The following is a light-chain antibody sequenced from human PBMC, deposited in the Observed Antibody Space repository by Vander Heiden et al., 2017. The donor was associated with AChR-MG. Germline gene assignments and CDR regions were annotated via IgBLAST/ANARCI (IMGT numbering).Light chain of an antibody. CDR1: QSVSSN. Sequence: ETAMTQATATLSVSPGERATLSCRASQSVSSNLAWYQQKPGQAPRLLIYGASTRATGIPARFSGSGSGTEFTLTISSLQSEDFAVYYCQQYNNWPPVTFGQGTRVEIK. V-gene: IGKV3-15*01. J-gene: IGKJ1*01. CDR3: QQYNNWPPVT. CDR2: GAS.